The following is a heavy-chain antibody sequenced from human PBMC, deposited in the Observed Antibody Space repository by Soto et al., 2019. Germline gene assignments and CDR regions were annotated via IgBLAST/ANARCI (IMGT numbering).Heavy chain of an antibody. V-gene: IGHV2-5*02. CDR1: GFSLNTGGLG. CDR2: IYWDGDK. J-gene: IGHJ6*02. D-gene: IGHD2-21*02. Sequence: QITLKESGPTLVKPTQTLTLTCTFSGFSLNTGGLGVGWIRQPPGKALEWLALIYWDGDKRYSPSLQSRLSITKDTSNNXVXLXMXXMDPVDTATYYCVHSRCGGDCLRXYSXHXYYGMDVWGQGNTVTVSS. CDR3: VHSRCGGDCLRXYSXHXYYGMDV.